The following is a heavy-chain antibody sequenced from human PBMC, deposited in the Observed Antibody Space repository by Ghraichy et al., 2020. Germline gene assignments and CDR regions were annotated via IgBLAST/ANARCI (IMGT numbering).Heavy chain of an antibody. J-gene: IGHJ5*02. CDR3: ARSGRDGYNWFDP. D-gene: IGHD5-24*01. Sequence: SQTLSLTCTVSGGSISSYYWSWIRQPPGKGLEWIGYIYYSGSTNYNPSLKRRVTISVDTSKNQFSLKLSSVTAADTAVYYCARSGRDGYNWFDPWGQGTLVTVSS. CDR2: IYYSGST. CDR1: GGSISSYY. V-gene: IGHV4-59*01.